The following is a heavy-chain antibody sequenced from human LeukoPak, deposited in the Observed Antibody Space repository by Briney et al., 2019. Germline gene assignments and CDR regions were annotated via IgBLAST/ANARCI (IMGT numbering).Heavy chain of an antibody. D-gene: IGHD6-19*01. CDR3: ARDLGYSSGWFDS. Sequence: PGGSLRLSCKGSGYSFTNYWIAWVRQMPAKGLEWMGITHPSDSDTRYSPSFQGQVTISADKSINTAYLQWSSLKASDTAMYYCARDLGYSSGWFDSWGQGTLVTVSS. CDR1: GYSFTNYW. CDR2: THPSDSDT. J-gene: IGHJ5*01. V-gene: IGHV5-51*01.